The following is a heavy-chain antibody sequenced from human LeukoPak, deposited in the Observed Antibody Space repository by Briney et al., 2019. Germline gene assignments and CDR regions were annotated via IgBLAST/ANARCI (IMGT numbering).Heavy chain of an antibody. D-gene: IGHD2-8*02. J-gene: IGHJ4*02. CDR1: GFTFSTYG. CDR2: ISYAGTYI. Sequence: GGSLRLSCAASGFTFSTYGMHWVRQSPGKGLEWVADISYAGTYIYYADSVKGRFSISRDNSKNTLYLEMNSLRLDDTALYYCARGLFTGGTYFGYWGQGTLVTVSS. CDR3: ARGLFTGGTYFGY. V-gene: IGHV3-30*19.